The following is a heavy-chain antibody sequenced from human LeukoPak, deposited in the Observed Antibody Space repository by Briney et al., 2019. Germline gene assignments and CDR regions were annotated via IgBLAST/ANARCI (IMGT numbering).Heavy chain of an antibody. CDR2: IYYSGST. Sequence: KPSETLSLTCTVSGGSISSSSYYWGGIRQPPGKGLEWIGSIYYSGSTYYNPSLKSRVTISVDTSKNQFSLKLSSVTAAYTAVYYCARLGVLWFGDPWGQGTLVTVSS. CDR3: ARLGVLWFGDP. D-gene: IGHD3-10*01. J-gene: IGHJ5*02. CDR1: GGSISSSSYY. V-gene: IGHV4-39*01.